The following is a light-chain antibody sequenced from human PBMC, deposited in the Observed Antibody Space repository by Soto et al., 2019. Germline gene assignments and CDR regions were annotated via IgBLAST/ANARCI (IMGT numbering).Light chain of an antibody. J-gene: IGKJ1*01. CDR1: QSLLHSDGRTY. CDR3: MQSKQLPVT. V-gene: IGKV2D-29*01. Sequence: DVVMTQSPLSLPVTPGQPASISCRASQSLLHSDGRTYLYWYLQRPGQPPQVLIYEVSNRFSGVPDRFSGSGSGTDFTLKISRVEAEDVGLYYCMQSKQLPVTFGQGTKVDIK. CDR2: EVS.